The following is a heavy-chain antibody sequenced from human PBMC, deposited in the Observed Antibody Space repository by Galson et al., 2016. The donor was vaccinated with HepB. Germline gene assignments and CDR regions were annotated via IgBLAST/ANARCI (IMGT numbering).Heavy chain of an antibody. D-gene: IGHD4-17*01. V-gene: IGHV3-23*01. CDR2: ISGNGIAT. CDR1: GFTFNNYA. CDR3: AKNPNFGDYAYSDL. J-gene: IGHJ4*02. Sequence: SLRLSCAASGFTFNNYAMTWVRQAPGKGLEWLSTISGNGIATYYGDSLRGRFTISRDDSRNTLFLHMNSLRAEDTAGYYCAKNPNFGDYAYSDLWGQGTLVTVSS.